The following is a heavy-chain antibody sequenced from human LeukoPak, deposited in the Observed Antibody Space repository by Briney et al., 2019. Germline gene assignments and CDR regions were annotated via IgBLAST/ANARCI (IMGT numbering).Heavy chain of an antibody. D-gene: IGHD3-10*01. CDR1: GGSFSGYY. Sequence: SETLSLTCAVYGGSFSGYYWSWIRKSPGKGLEWIGEINHSGNTSYNPSLKSRVTISVDTAKNQNSLKMRSLTAADTAVFYCASRAWGRNRGIIRNFIYYGLDVWGKGITVTVSS. J-gene: IGHJ6*04. V-gene: IGHV4-34*01. CDR2: INHSGNT. CDR3: ASRAWGRNRGIIRNFIYYGLDV.